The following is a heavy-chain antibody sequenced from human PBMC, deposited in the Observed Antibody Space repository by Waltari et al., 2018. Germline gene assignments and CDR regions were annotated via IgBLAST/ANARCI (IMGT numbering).Heavy chain of an antibody. CDR3: ARGGGGSWRAFDI. Sequence: QVQLQESGPGLVKPSQTLSLTCTFSGGSISSGGYYWSWIRQQPGKGLEWIGYIYYSGSNYYNPSLKSIVTRSVDTSKNQFSLKLSSVTAADKAAYYCARGGGGSWRAFDIWGQGTMVTVSS. CDR2: IYYSGSN. V-gene: IGHV4-31*01. D-gene: IGHD2-15*01. J-gene: IGHJ3*02. CDR1: GGSISSGGYY.